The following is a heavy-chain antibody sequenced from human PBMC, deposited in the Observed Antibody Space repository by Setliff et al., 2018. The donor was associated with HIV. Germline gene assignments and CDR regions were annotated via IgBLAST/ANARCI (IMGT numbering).Heavy chain of an antibody. CDR2: SNEDGSFT. J-gene: IGHJ4*02. Sequence: GGSLRLSCAASGFTFSTNWMHWVRQGPGKGLVWVSRSNEDGSFTSYADSVRGRFTISRDNAKNTLYLQMNSLRAEDTAVYYCAREFSGTRYRYFDSWGQGTLVTVSS. V-gene: IGHV3-74*03. CDR3: AREFSGTRYRYFDS. D-gene: IGHD5-12*01. CDR1: GFTFSTNW.